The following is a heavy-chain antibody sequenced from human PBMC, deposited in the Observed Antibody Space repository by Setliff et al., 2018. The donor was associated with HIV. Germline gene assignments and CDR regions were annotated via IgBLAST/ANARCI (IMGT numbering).Heavy chain of an antibody. V-gene: IGHV4-31*11. CDR2: IYYSGDT. J-gene: IGHJ4*02. CDR1: GGSFTGYY. CDR3: ASTRTYYFDY. Sequence: PSETLSLTCAVSGGSFTGYYWSWIRQHPGTGLEWIGYIYYSGDTYYTPSLASRVSISVDTSKNQFSLKLSSVTAADTAVYYCASTRTYYFDYWGQGTLVTVSS.